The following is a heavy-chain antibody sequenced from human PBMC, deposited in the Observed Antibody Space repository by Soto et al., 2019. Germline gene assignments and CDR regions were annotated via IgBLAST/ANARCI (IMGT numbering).Heavy chain of an antibody. CDR3: ASNSGYPGDRGPFDY. Sequence: SETLSLTCTVSGGSISSSSYYWGWIRQPPGKGLEWIGSIYYSGSTYYNPSLKSRVTISVDTSKNQFSLKLSSVTAADTAVYYCASNSGYPGDRGPFDYWGQGTLVTVSS. CDR1: GGSISSSSYY. D-gene: IGHD7-27*01. J-gene: IGHJ4*02. CDR2: IYYSGST. V-gene: IGHV4-39*07.